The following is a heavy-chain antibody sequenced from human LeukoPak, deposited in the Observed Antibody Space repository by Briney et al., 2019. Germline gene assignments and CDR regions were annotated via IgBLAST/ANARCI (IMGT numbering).Heavy chain of an antibody. CDR2: ISSSSYI. CDR1: GFTFSSYS. CDR3: ARDLVGATAVDY. Sequence: PGGSLRLSCAVSGFTFSSYSMNWVRQAPGKGLEWVSSISSSSYIYYADSVKGRFTISRDNAKNSLYLQMNSLRAEDTAVYYCARDLVGATAVDYWGQGTLVTVSS. J-gene: IGHJ4*02. D-gene: IGHD1-26*01. V-gene: IGHV3-21*01.